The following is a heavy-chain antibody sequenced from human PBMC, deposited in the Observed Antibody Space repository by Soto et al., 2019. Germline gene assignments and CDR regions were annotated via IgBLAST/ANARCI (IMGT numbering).Heavy chain of an antibody. D-gene: IGHD6-13*01. CDR1: GGSISSSSYY. V-gene: IGHV4-39*01. CDR2: IYYSGST. CDR3: ARHDRGSWDFDY. J-gene: IGHJ4*02. Sequence: QLLESGPGLVKPSETLSLTCTVSGGSISSSSYYWGWIRQPPGKGLEWIGSIYYSGSTYYNPSLKSRVTISVDTSKNQFSLKLSSVTAADTAVYSCARHDRGSWDFDYWGQGTLVTVSS.